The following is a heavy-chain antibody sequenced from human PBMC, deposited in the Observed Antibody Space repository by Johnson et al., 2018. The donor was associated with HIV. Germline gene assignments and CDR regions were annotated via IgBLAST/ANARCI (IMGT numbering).Heavy chain of an antibody. V-gene: IGHV3-74*02. CDR3: ARGVRGVIID. Sequence: VQLVESGGGLVQPGGSLRLSCAVSGFTFSNYWMHWVRQAPGKGLVWVSRVNNDGGDTIYADSVQGRFTISRANAKNTQYLQMNNLRAEDTAVYNCARGVRGVIIDWGQGTMVAVSS. J-gene: IGHJ3*01. D-gene: IGHD3-10*01. CDR2: VNNDGGDT. CDR1: GFTFSNYW.